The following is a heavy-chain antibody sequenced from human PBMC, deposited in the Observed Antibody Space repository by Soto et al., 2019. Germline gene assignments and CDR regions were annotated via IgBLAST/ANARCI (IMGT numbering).Heavy chain of an antibody. CDR3: AKDGEPGDYYDSSGQTWFDP. Sequence: GGSLGLSCAASGVTFSSYAMSWVRQSPGKGLEWVSAISGSGGSTYYADSVKGRFTISRDNSKNTLYLQMNSLRAEDTAVYYCAKDGEPGDYYDSSGQTWFDPWGQGTLVTVSS. CDR1: GVTFSSYA. V-gene: IGHV3-23*01. J-gene: IGHJ5*02. D-gene: IGHD3-22*01. CDR2: ISGSGGST.